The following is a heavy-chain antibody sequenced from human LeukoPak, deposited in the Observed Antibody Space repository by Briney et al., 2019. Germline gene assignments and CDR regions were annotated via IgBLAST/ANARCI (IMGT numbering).Heavy chain of an antibody. V-gene: IGHV3-30-3*01. CDR2: ISYDGSNK. Sequence: GRSLRLSCAASGFTFSSYAMHWVRQAPGKGLEWVAVISYDGSNKYYADSVKGRFTISRDNSKNTLFLQMSSLRAEDTAVYYCANYRIQLWQRNDAFDIWGQGTMVTVSS. CDR1: GFTFSSYA. D-gene: IGHD5-18*01. CDR3: ANYRIQLWQRNDAFDI. J-gene: IGHJ3*02.